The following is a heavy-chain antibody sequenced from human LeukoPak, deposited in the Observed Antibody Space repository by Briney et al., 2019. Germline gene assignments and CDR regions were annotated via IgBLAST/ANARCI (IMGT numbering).Heavy chain of an antibody. CDR2: ISGSAGST. D-gene: IGHD3-22*01. V-gene: IGHV3-23*01. Sequence: PGGSLRLSCAASTFTFSSYAMNWVRQAPGKGLEWVSAISGSAGSTDYADSVKGRFTISRDNAKNSLYLQMNSLRAEDTAVYYCAKDGYSEPAVVIYFDYWGQGTLVTVSS. CDR3: AKDGYSEPAVVIYFDY. J-gene: IGHJ4*02. CDR1: TFTFSSYA.